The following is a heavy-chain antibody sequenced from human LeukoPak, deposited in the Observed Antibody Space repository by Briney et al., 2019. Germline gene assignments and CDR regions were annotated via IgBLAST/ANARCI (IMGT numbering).Heavy chain of an antibody. CDR2: IIPIFGTA. J-gene: IGHJ5*02. CDR1: GGTFSSYA. D-gene: IGHD2-2*01. V-gene: IGHV1-69*01. CDR3: ARAVRDIVVVPAAPDEINWFDP. Sequence: SVKVSCKASGGTFSSYAISWVRQAPGQGLEWMGGIIPIFGTANYAQKFQGRVTITADESTSTAYMEPSSLRSEDTAVYYCARAVRDIVVVPAAPDEINWFDPWGQGTLVTVSS.